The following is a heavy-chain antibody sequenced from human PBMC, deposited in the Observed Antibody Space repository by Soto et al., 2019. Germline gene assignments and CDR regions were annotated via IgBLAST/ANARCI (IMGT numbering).Heavy chain of an antibody. J-gene: IGHJ6*02. V-gene: IGHV1-69*13. Sequence: SVKVSCKASGGTFSSYASSWVRQAPGQGLEWMGGIIPIFGTANYAQKFQGRVTITADESTSKAYMELSSLRSEDTAVYYCASRYQDCSSTSCYGVDYYYGMDVWGQGTTVTVSS. CDR1: GGTFSSYA. CDR2: IIPIFGTA. D-gene: IGHD2-2*01. CDR3: ASRYQDCSSTSCYGVDYYYGMDV.